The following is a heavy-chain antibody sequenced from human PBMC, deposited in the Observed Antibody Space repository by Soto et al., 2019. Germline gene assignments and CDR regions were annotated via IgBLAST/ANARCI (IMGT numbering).Heavy chain of an antibody. J-gene: IGHJ6*02. CDR2: ISGSGGST. CDR3: AKDRYYDFWSGSNSYYHYGMDV. Sequence: ASVKVSFAASGFPFSSYAMSLVRQAPGKGLEWSSAISGSGGSTYYADSVKGRFTISRDNSKNTLYLQMNSLRAEDTAVYYCAKDRYYDFWSGSNSYYHYGMDVWGQGTTVTVSS. CDR1: GFPFSSYA. V-gene: IGHV3-23*01. D-gene: IGHD3-3*01.